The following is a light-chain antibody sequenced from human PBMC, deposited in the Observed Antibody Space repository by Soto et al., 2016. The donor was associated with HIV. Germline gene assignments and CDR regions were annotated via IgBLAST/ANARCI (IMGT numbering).Light chain of an antibody. CDR2: QAS. V-gene: IGKV1-5*03. CDR3: QQYNGYPWT. J-gene: IGKJ1*01. Sequence: DIQMTQSPSTLSASVGDRVTITCRASQSLSGRLAWYQQKLGKAPSLLIYQASSLESGVPSRFSGRGSGTEFTLTISSLHPEDFATYYCQQYNGYPWTFGQGTKVKSN. CDR1: QSLSGR.